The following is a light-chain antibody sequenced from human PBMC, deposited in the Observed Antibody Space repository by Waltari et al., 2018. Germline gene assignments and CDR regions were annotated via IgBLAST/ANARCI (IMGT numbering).Light chain of an antibody. Sequence: QSVLTQPPSVSGAPGQTVTLSCTGSSSNIGAVSAVHWYQHLPGTAPKVLIYDNINRPSGVPDRFSGSTSGASASLAITGLQAGDEADYYCQSYDNNLNAWVFGGGTKLTVL. J-gene: IGLJ3*02. CDR3: QSYDNNLNAWV. CDR1: SSNIGAVSA. V-gene: IGLV1-40*01. CDR2: DNI.